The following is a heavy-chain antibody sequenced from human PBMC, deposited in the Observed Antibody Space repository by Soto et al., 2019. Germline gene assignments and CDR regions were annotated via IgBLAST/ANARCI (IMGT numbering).Heavy chain of an antibody. CDR2: IPGSADST. CDR3: ARDAGYSYGPFDY. CDR1: GFIFSSLA. Sequence: GGSLRLSCAASGFIFSSLAMSWVRQAPGKGLEWVSAIPGSADSTYYADSVKGRFTISRDNAKNSPYLQMNSLRDEDTAVYYCARDAGYSYGPFDYWGQGTLVTVSS. J-gene: IGHJ4*02. D-gene: IGHD5-18*01. V-gene: IGHV3-23*01.